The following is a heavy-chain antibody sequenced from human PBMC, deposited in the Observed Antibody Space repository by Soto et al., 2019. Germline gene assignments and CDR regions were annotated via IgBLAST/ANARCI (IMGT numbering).Heavy chain of an antibody. J-gene: IGHJ4*02. CDR2: IYYSGST. D-gene: IGHD3-10*01. CDR1: GGSISSSSYY. CDR3: AGREVPRGITMVRGVIPAPRSFDY. V-gene: IGHV4-39*01. Sequence: SETLSLTCTVSGGSISSSSYYWGWIRQPPGKGLEWIGSIYYSGSTYYNPSLKSRVTISVDTSKNQFSLKLSSVTAADTAVYYCAGREVPRGITMVRGVIPAPRSFDYWGQGTLVTVSS.